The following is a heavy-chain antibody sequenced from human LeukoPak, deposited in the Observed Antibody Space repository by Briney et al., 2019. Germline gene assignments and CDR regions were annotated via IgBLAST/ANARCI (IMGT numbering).Heavy chain of an antibody. J-gene: IGHJ4*02. V-gene: IGHV1-69*13. Sequence: SVKVSCKASGGTFTSYAISWVRQAPGQGLEWMGGIIPIFGTANHAQKFQGRVTITADESTSTAYMELSSLRSEDTAVYYCARNTYYYDSRGYYGYFDYWGQGTLVTVSS. CDR1: GGTFTSYA. CDR2: IIPIFGTA. D-gene: IGHD3-22*01. CDR3: ARNTYYYDSRGYYGYFDY.